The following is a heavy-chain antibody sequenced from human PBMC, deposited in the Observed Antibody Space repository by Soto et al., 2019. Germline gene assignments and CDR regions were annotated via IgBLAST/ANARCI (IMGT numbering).Heavy chain of an antibody. J-gene: IGHJ4*02. CDR3: ARDKRDLRFLEWSYYFDY. Sequence: LRLSCAASGFTFSSYWMNWVRQAPGKGLEWVANTKQDGSEKYYVDSVKGRFTISRDNAKNSLYLQMNSLRAEDTAVYYCARDKRDLRFLEWSYYFDYWGQGTLVTVSS. CDR1: GFTFSSYW. D-gene: IGHD3-3*01. V-gene: IGHV3-7*01. CDR2: TKQDGSEK.